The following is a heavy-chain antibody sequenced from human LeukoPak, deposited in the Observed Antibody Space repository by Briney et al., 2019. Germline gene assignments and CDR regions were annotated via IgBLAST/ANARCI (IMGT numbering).Heavy chain of an antibody. CDR1: GYTFTSYG. CDR3: ARDPRGVHRIVGAPTRFDP. V-gene: IGHV1-18*01. Sequence: GASVKVSCKASGYTFTSYGISWVRQAPGQGLEWMGWISAYNGNTNYAQKLQGRVTMTTDTSTSTAYMELRSLRSDDTAVYYCARDPRGVHRIVGAPTRFDPWGQGTLVTVSS. D-gene: IGHD1-26*01. J-gene: IGHJ5*02. CDR2: ISAYNGNT.